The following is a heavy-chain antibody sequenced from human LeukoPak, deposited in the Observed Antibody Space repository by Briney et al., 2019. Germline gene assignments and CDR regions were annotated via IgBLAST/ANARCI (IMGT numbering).Heavy chain of an antibody. CDR3: ARDGGVGQYCYYYYGMDV. V-gene: IGHV1-3*01. D-gene: IGHD2-8*02. Sequence: EASVTVSCKASGYTFTSYAMHWVRQAPGQRLEWMGWINAGNGNTKYSQKFQGRVTITRDTSASTAYMELSSLRSEDTAVYYCARDGGVGQYCYYYYGMDVWGQGTTVTVSS. CDR2: INAGNGNT. J-gene: IGHJ6*02. CDR1: GYTFTSYA.